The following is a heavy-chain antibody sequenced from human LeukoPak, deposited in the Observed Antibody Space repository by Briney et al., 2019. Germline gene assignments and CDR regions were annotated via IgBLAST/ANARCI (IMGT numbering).Heavy chain of an antibody. V-gene: IGHV3-21*01. CDR3: AKLPGGYHEN. J-gene: IGHJ4*02. CDR2: ISGSSTYI. CDR1: GFTFRSYS. Sequence: PGGSLRLSCAASGFTFRSYSMSWVRQAPGKGLEWVSSISGSSTYIYYADSVKGRFTISRDDAKNSLYLQMSSLRAEDTAVYYCAKLPGGYHENWGQGTLVTVSS. D-gene: IGHD6-25*01.